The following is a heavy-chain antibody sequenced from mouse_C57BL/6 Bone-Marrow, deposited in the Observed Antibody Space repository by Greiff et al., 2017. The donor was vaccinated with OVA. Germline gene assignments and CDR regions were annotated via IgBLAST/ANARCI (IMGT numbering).Heavy chain of an antibody. Sequence: VQLQQSGAELVKPGASVKLSCKASGYAFSSYWMNWVQQRPGKGLEWIGQIYPGDGDTNYNGKFKGKATLTADKSSSTAYMQLSSLTSEDSAVYFCARSYYEYFDVWGTGTTVTVAS. V-gene: IGHV1-80*01. CDR3: ARSYYEYFDV. CDR2: IYPGDGDT. J-gene: IGHJ1*03. D-gene: IGHD2-4*01. CDR1: GYAFSSYW.